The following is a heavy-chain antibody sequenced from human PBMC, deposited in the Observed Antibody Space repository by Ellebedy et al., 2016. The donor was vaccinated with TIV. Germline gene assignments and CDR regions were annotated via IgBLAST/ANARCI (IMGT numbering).Heavy chain of an antibody. V-gene: IGHV3-30*18. Sequence: GESLKISCAASGFTFSSYGMHWVRQAPGKGLECVAVISSDGTNQYYADSVKGRFTIYRDNSKSMLYLQMNSLRVADTAVYYCAKRSRVAEGSGWYPWGQGTLVTVSS. D-gene: IGHD6-19*01. CDR2: ISSDGTNQ. J-gene: IGHJ5*02. CDR1: GFTFSSYG. CDR3: AKRSRVAEGSGWYP.